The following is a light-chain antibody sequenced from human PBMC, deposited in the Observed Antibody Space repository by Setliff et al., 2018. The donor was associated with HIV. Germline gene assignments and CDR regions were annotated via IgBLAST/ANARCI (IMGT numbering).Light chain of an antibody. V-gene: IGLV2-11*01. CDR2: YVN. Sequence: QSALTQPRSVSGSPGQSVTISCTGTSSDFGGSNYVSWYQQHPGKAPKLIIYYVNRRPSGVPDRFSGSKSGNTASLTIAGLQADDEADYYCWAYAGTYTDVFGTGTKVTVL. J-gene: IGLJ1*01. CDR1: SSDFGGSNY. CDR3: WAYAGTYTDV.